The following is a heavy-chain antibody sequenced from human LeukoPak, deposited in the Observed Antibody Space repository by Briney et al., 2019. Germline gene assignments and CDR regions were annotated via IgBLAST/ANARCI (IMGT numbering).Heavy chain of an antibody. J-gene: IGHJ2*01. D-gene: IGHD4-17*01. V-gene: IGHV4-39*01. CDR3: ARLLDYGDFVTRYFDL. CDR2: IYYSGST. Sequence: SETLSLTCTVSSDSIYSSNYYWGWIRQPPGKGLEWIGSIYYSGSTYYNPSLKRRVTISVDTSKNQFSLKLSSVTAADTAVYYCARLLDYGDFVTRYFDLWGRGTLVTVSS. CDR1: SDSIYSSNYY.